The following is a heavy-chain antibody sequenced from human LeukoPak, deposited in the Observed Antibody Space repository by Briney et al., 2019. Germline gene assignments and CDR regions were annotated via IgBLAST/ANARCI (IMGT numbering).Heavy chain of an antibody. Sequence: GGSLRLSCAASGFTFSDYYMSWIRQAPGKGLEWISYISSSGSTIYYADSVKGRFTISRDNAKNTLYLQMNNLRAEDTAIYYCATDYYVSGSYYRLFYWGQGTLVTASS. J-gene: IGHJ4*02. CDR3: ATDYYVSGSYYRLFY. CDR1: GFTFSDYY. D-gene: IGHD3-10*01. V-gene: IGHV3-11*04. CDR2: ISSSGSTI.